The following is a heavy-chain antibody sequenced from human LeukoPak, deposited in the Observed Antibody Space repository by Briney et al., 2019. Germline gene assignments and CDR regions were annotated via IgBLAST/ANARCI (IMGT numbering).Heavy chain of an antibody. CDR3: TGFSVTTNNNDYFDY. J-gene: IGHJ4*02. CDR2: IKSKTDGGTT. CDR1: GFTFSNAW. D-gene: IGHD4-17*01. V-gene: IGHV3-15*01. Sequence: GGSLRLSCAASGFTFSNAWMSWVRQAPGKGLEWVGRIKSKTDGGTTDYAAPVKGRFTISRDDSKNTLYLQMNSLKTEDTAVYYCTGFSVTTNNNDYFDYWGQGTLVTVSS.